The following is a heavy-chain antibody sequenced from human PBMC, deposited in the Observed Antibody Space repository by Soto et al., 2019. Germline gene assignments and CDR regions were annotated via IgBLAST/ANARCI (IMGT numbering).Heavy chain of an antibody. CDR1: GGSISGFI. V-gene: IGHV4-34*01. CDR2: IYHSGSA. J-gene: IGHJ4*02. CDR3: ARGRYDFWSGTIKYYFDY. D-gene: IGHD3-3*01. Sequence: SETLSLTCDVYGGSISGFIWTWILQTPGKGLEWIGQIYHSGSANYNPSLKSRVTISVDRSKNQFSLKLSSVTAADTAVYYCARGRYDFWSGTIKYYFDYWGQGTLVTVSS.